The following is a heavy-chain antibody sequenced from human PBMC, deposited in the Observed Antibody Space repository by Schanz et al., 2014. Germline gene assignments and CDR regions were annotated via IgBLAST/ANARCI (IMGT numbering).Heavy chain of an antibody. CDR2: INWNGGST. D-gene: IGHD2-21*02. CDR1: GFGFDDYA. CDR3: ARPSDSSWYMDV. J-gene: IGHJ6*03. Sequence: EVQLVESGGGVVRPGGSLRLSCAASGFGFDDYAMSWVRQAPGKGREWVSGINWNGGSTGYADSVKGRFTISRDNSKNTVYLQMNSLRGEDAGMYYCARPSDSSWYMDVWGKGTTVTVSS. V-gene: IGHV3-20*04.